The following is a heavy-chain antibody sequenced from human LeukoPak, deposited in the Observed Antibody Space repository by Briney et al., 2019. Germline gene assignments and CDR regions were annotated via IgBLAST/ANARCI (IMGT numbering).Heavy chain of an antibody. CDR1: GFTFSSYG. V-gene: IGHV3-33*01. J-gene: IGHJ4*02. CDR2: IWYDGSNK. CDR3: ARRNSGWYGPDY. Sequence: GGSLRPSCAVSGFTFSSYGMHWVRQAPGKGLEWVAVIWYDGSNKEYADSVKGRFTIARDNSKKTLYLQMNSLRAEDTAVYYCARRNSGWYGPDYWGQGTLVTVSS. D-gene: IGHD6-19*01.